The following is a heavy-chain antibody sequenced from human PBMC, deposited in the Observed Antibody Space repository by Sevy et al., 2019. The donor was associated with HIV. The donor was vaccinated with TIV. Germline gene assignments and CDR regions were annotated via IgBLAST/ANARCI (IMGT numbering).Heavy chain of an antibody. Sequence: ASVKVSCKVSGYTLTKLSIHWVRQAPGKGLEWMGNSDPQHGETIYAQNFQGRVTMTEDTSTDTAFMKLSSLTSEDTALYFCAIVGFRYFSGSSVYQGDWFDPWGQGTLVTVSS. CDR3: AIVGFRYFSGSSVYQGDWFDP. CDR1: GYTLTKLS. J-gene: IGHJ5*02. V-gene: IGHV1-24*01. D-gene: IGHD2-15*01. CDR2: SDPQHGET.